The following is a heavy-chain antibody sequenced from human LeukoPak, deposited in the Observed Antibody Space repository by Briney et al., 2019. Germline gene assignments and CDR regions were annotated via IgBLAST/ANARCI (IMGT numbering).Heavy chain of an antibody. CDR1: GYTFTGYY. D-gene: IGHD2-15*01. V-gene: IGHV1-2*02. J-gene: IGHJ3*02. CDR3: ARMRGCSGCTCYWGHYAFDI. Sequence: ASVKVSCKASGYTFTGYYMNWVRQAPGQGLEWMGWINPNSGGTNYSQKFQGRVTMTRDTSISTAYMDLSRLTSDDTALYYCARMRGCSGCTCYWGHYAFDIWGQGTVVTVSS. CDR2: INPNSGGT.